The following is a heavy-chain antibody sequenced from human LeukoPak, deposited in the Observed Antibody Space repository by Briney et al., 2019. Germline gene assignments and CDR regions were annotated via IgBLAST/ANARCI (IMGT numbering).Heavy chain of an antibody. CDR2: ISFYGSNL. CDR3: VRGGGRVGELSWKGYFDY. Sequence: GGSLRLSCAASGFTFSSYGMDWVRQAPGKGLEWVAVISFYGSNLYYVDSVKGRFIISRDNSKNSLYLQMNNLRAECAAVYYWVRGGGRVGELSWKGYFDYWGQGTLVTVSS. J-gene: IGHJ4*02. D-gene: IGHD3-16*02. CDR1: GFTFSSYG. V-gene: IGHV3-30*03.